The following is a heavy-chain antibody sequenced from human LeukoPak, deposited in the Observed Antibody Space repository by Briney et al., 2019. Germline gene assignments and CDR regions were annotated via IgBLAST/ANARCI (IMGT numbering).Heavy chain of an antibody. V-gene: IGHV3-30*18. CDR3: AKAPPNCNTVSCYADY. J-gene: IGHJ4*02. D-gene: IGHD2-2*01. CDR2: ISYDGSNK. CDR1: GFTFSSYG. Sequence: GGSLRLSCAASGFTFSSYGMHWVRQAPGKGLEWVAIISYDGSNKYYADSVKGRFTISRDNSKNTLYLRMNSLRTEDTAVYYCAKAPPNCNTVSCYADYWGQGTLVTVSS.